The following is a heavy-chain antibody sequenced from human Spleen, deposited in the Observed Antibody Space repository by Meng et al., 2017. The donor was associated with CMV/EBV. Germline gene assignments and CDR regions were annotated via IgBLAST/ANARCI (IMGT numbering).Heavy chain of an antibody. CDR3: SRFRYSSNYSYFDY. D-gene: IGHD6-13*01. J-gene: IGHJ4*02. CDR2: INSDGTGT. V-gene: IGHV3-74*01. CDR1: GFTFSTYW. Sequence: GESLKISYAASGFTFSTYWMHWVRQIPGKGLVWVSRINSDGTGTTYADSVKGRFTISRDNAKNTLYLQMNSLRAEDTAVYYCSRFRYSSNYSYFDYWGQGALVTVSS.